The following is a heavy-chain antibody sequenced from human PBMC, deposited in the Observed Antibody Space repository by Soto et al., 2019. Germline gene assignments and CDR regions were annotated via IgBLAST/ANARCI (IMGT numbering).Heavy chain of an antibody. J-gene: IGHJ6*02. V-gene: IGHV4-61*01. CDR2: VYYSGGT. CDR3: ARGSLRGDKAPYSYYGMDV. Sequence: SETLSLTCTVSSGSVSSGSHYWSWIRQPPGKGLEWIGYVYYSGGTDYNPSLKSRVTTSIDTSKNQFSLKLSSVAAADTPVYYCARGSLRGDKAPYSYYGMDVWGQGTTVTVSS. D-gene: IGHD3-10*01. CDR1: SGSVSSGSHY.